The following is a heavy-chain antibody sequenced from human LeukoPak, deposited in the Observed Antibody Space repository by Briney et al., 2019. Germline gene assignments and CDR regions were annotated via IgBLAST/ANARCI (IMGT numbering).Heavy chain of an antibody. CDR3: ARRTLRYCSGGSCYFFDY. J-gene: IGHJ4*02. CDR1: GGSFSGYY. CDR2: INHSGST. V-gene: IGHV4-34*01. Sequence: SETLSLTCAVYGGSFSGYYWSWIRQPPGKGLEWIGEINHSGSTNYNPSLKSRVTISVDTSKNQFSLKLSPVTAADTAVYYCARRTLRYCSGGSCYFFDYWGQGTLVTVSS. D-gene: IGHD2-15*01.